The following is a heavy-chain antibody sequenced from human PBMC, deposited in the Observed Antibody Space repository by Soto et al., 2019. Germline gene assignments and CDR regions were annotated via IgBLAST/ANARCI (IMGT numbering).Heavy chain of an antibody. V-gene: IGHV4-31*03. CDR1: GGSISSGGYY. D-gene: IGHD3-10*01. Sequence: SETLSLTCTVSGGSISSGGYYWSWIRQHPGKGLEWIGYIYYSGSTYYNPSLKCRVTISVDTSKNQFSLKLSSVTAADTAVYYCARDGSRLDYYYYYGMDVWGQGTTVTVSS. CDR3: ARDGSRLDYYYYYGMDV. CDR2: IYYSGST. J-gene: IGHJ6*02.